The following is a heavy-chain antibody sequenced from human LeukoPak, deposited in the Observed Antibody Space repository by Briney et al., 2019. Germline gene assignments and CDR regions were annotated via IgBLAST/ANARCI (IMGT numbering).Heavy chain of an antibody. CDR3: AREGRSATDGY. V-gene: IGHV4-4*07. CDR2: ISSSGGT. J-gene: IGHJ4*01. D-gene: IGHD3-16*01. Sequence: SETLSLTCTISGGSISTYYWTWIRQPAGKGLEWIGRISSSGGTDYNPSLQSRVTMSVDSSKNQFSLKLSSMTAADTAVYYCAREGRSATDGYWGHGTLVTVSS. CDR1: GGSISTYY.